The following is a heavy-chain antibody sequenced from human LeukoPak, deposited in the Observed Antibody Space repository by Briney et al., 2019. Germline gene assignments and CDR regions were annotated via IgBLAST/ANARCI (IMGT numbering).Heavy chain of an antibody. D-gene: IGHD3-10*01. Sequence: GGSLRLSCAASGFTFSSYAVSWVRQAPGKGLQWVSAISGSGGSTYYADSVKGRFTISRDNSKKTLYLQINSLRAEDTAVYYCAIGKPALIWFGIDYWGQGTLVTVSS. CDR3: AIGKPALIWFGIDY. V-gene: IGHV3-23*01. CDR1: GFTFSSYA. CDR2: ISGSGGST. J-gene: IGHJ4*02.